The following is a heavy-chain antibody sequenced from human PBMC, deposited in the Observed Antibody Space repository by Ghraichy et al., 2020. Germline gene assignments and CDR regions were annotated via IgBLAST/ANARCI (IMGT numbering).Heavy chain of an antibody. J-gene: IGHJ4*02. V-gene: IGHV2-70*04. CDR1: GFSLSTSGMR. Sequence: SGPTLVKPTQTLTLTCTFSGFSLSTSGMRVSWIRQPPGKALEWLARIDWDDDKFYSTSLKTRLTISKDTSKNQVVLTMTNMDPVDTATYYCARIYYDSSGYYVDYWGQGTLVTVSS. CDR2: IDWDDDK. D-gene: IGHD3-22*01. CDR3: ARIYYDSSGYYVDY.